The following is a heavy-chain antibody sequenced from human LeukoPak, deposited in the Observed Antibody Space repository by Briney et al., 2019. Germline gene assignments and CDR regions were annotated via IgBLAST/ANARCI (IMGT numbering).Heavy chain of an antibody. Sequence: RAASVKVSCKASGGTFSSYAISWVRQAPGQGLEWMGRIIPILGIANYAQKFQGRVTITADKSTSTAYMELSSLRSEDTAVYYCARPSGDDSSGYYYDAFDIWGQGKMVTVSS. CDR3: ARPSGDDSSGYYYDAFDI. D-gene: IGHD3-22*01. CDR1: GGTFSSYA. V-gene: IGHV1-69*04. CDR2: IIPILGIA. J-gene: IGHJ3*02.